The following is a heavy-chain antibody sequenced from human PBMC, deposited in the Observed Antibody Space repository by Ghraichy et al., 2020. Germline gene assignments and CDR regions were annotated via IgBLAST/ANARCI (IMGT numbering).Heavy chain of an antibody. J-gene: IGHJ4*02. D-gene: IGHD1-26*01. Sequence: GEALNISCVASGFTFSDYYMTWIRQAPGKGLEWNSYISVPSNSTSYSDSVKGRFTISRDNTKNSLYLQMNSLRAEDTAVYFCARDIRGVGASNYWGQGIQVTGSS. CDR3: ARDIRGVGASNY. CDR1: GFTFSDYY. CDR2: ISVPSNST. V-gene: IGHV3-11*06.